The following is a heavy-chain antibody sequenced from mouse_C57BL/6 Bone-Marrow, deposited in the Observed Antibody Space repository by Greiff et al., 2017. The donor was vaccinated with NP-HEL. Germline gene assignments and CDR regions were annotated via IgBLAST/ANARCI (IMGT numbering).Heavy chain of an antibody. Sequence: DVQLVESGGDLVKPGGSLKLSCAASGFTFSSYGMSWVRQTPDKRLEWVATISSGGSYTYYPDSVKGRFTISRDNAKNTLYLQMSSLKSEDTAMYYCASRSGGAYWGQGTLVTVSA. J-gene: IGHJ3*01. V-gene: IGHV5-6*01. CDR1: GFTFSSYG. CDR3: ASRSGGAY. CDR2: ISSGGSYT. D-gene: IGHD1-3*01.